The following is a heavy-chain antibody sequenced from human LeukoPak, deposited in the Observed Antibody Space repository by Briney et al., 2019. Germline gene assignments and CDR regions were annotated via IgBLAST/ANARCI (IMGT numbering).Heavy chain of an antibody. D-gene: IGHD3-3*01. V-gene: IGHV3-7*03. Sequence: PGGSLRLSCAASRFTFSSSAMSWVRQVPGKGLEWVANIKHDGSEKYCVDSVKGRFTISRDNAKNSLYLQMNSLRAEDTAVYYCARDRFWSGYPSGDYWGQGTLVTVSS. CDR1: RFTFSSSA. CDR2: IKHDGSEK. J-gene: IGHJ4*02. CDR3: ARDRFWSGYPSGDY.